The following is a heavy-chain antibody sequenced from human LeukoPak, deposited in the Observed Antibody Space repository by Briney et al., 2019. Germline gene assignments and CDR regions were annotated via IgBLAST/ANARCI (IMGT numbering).Heavy chain of an antibody. Sequence: ASVKVSCKASGYSFTNYYMHWVRQAPGQGLEWMGIINPSGGSTSYAQKFQGRVTMTRDTSTSTVYMELSSLRSEDTAVYYCARTYYYDILTGYFSPWGQGTLVTVSS. D-gene: IGHD3-9*01. CDR3: ARTYYYDILTGYFSP. CDR1: GYSFTNYY. V-gene: IGHV1-46*01. CDR2: INPSGGST. J-gene: IGHJ5*02.